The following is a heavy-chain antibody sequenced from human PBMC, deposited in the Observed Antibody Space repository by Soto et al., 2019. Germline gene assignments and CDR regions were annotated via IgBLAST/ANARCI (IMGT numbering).Heavy chain of an antibody. D-gene: IGHD1-26*01. CDR1: GFTFSSYA. Sequence: YLRLSCAASGFTFSSYAIHWVRQAPGKGLEWVAVILYDGSNKYYADSVKGRFTISRDNSKNTLYLQMNSLRAEDTAVYYCARDPAGFIVGAKGDAFDIWGQGTMVTVSS. V-gene: IGHV3-30-3*01. J-gene: IGHJ3*02. CDR3: ARDPAGFIVGAKGDAFDI. CDR2: ILYDGSNK.